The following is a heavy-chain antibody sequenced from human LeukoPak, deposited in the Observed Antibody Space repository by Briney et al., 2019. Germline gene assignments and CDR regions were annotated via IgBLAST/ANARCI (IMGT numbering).Heavy chain of an antibody. CDR1: GFTFSSYW. J-gene: IGHJ6*03. CDR3: ARVQTAARPYYYYYMDV. D-gene: IGHD6-6*01. Sequence: GGSLRLSCAASGFTFSSYWMHWVRQAPGKGLVWVSRINSDGSSTSYADSVKGRFTISRDNAKNTLYLQMNSLRAEDTAVCYCARVQTAARPYYYYYMDVWGKGTTVTVSS. V-gene: IGHV3-74*01. CDR2: INSDGSST.